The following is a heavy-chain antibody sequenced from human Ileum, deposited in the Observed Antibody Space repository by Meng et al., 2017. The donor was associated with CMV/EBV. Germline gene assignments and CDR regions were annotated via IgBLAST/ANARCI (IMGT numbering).Heavy chain of an antibody. CDR1: GFTFSSYE. Sequence: GESLKISCAASGFTFSSYEMNWVRQAPGKGLEWVSYISSSGSTIYYADSVKGRFTISRDNAKNSLYLQMNSLRAEDTAAYHCARQGGPLSGSSAYWGQGTPVTVSS. J-gene: IGHJ4*02. D-gene: IGHD1-26*01. CDR2: ISSSGSTI. V-gene: IGHV3-48*03. CDR3: ARQGGPLSGSSAY.